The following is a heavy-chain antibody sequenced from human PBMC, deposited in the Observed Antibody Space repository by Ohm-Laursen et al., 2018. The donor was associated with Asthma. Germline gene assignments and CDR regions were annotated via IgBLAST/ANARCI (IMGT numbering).Heavy chain of an antibody. Sequence: TLSLTCAIYGGSFSGYSWTWIRQPPGKGLEWIGEINHSGSTNYNPSLKSRVTISLDTSKSQFSLKVNSVTAADTAMYYCARQWQADWGQGTLVTVSS. V-gene: IGHV4-34*01. J-gene: IGHJ4*02. CDR3: ARQWQAD. CDR1: GGSFSGYS. CDR2: INHSGST. D-gene: IGHD6-19*01.